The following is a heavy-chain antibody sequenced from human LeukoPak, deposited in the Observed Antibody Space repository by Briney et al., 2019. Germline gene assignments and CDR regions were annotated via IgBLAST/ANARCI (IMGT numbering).Heavy chain of an antibody. CDR2: IRPKANNYAT. CDR3: SRHEALPGDY. Sequence: GGSLRLSCAASGFTFSGSTVHWVRQASGRGLEWVGHIRPKANNYATAYAASVKGRFAISRDDSKNTAYLQLNSLKTEDTAVYYCSRHEALPGDYWGQGTLVTVSS. J-gene: IGHJ4*02. CDR1: GFTFSGST. D-gene: IGHD2-21*02. V-gene: IGHV3-73*01.